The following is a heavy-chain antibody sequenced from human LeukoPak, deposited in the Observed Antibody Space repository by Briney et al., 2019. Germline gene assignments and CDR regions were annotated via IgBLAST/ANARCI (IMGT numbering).Heavy chain of an antibody. V-gene: IGHV3-23*01. CDR3: ASHYGDYSFFDY. Sequence: GGSLRLSCTASGFAFSSYPMTWVRQAPGKGLEWVSGISGSGGSTYYADSVKGRFTISRDNSRNTLYLQMNSLRAEDTAVYYCASHYGDYSFFDYWGQGTLVTVSS. D-gene: IGHD4-17*01. CDR2: ISGSGGST. CDR1: GFAFSSYP. J-gene: IGHJ4*02.